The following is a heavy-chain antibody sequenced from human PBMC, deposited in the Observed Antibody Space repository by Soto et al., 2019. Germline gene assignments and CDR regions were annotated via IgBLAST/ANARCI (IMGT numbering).Heavy chain of an antibody. CDR2: INHSGST. Sequence: SETLSLTCAVYGGSFSGYYWSWIRQPPGKGLEWIGEINHSGSTNYNPSLKSRVTISVDTSKNQFSLKLGSVTAADTAVYYCARVLRFLEWFYYGMDVWGQGTTVTVSS. CDR1: GGSFSGYY. CDR3: ARVLRFLEWFYYGMDV. J-gene: IGHJ6*02. D-gene: IGHD3-3*01. V-gene: IGHV4-34*01.